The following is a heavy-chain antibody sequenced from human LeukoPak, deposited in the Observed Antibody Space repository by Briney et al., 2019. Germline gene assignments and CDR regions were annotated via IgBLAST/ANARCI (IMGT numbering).Heavy chain of an antibody. CDR2: IYSGGST. CDR3: ARDVAVAGYNWFDP. CDR1: GFTVSSNY. J-gene: IGHJ5*02. V-gene: IGHV3-53*01. Sequence: GGSLRLSCAASGFTVSSNYMSWVRQAPGKGLEWVSVIYSGGSTYYADSVKGRFTISRDNSKNTLYLQMNSLRAEDTAAYYCARDVAVAGYNWFDPWGQGTLVTVSS. D-gene: IGHD6-19*01.